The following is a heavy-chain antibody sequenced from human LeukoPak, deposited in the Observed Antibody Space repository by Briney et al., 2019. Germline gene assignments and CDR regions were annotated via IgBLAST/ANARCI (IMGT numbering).Heavy chain of an antibody. D-gene: IGHD3-9*01. CDR2: IYPGDSDT. CDR3: ARARGYFDWLLSFYFDY. CDR1: GYSFTSYW. V-gene: IGHV5-51*01. Sequence: GESLKISCKGSGYSFTSYWIGWVRQMPGKGLEWMGIIYPGDSDTRYRPSFQGQVTISADKSISTAYLQWGSLKASDTAMYYCARARGYFDWLLSFYFDYWGQGTLVTVSS. J-gene: IGHJ4*02.